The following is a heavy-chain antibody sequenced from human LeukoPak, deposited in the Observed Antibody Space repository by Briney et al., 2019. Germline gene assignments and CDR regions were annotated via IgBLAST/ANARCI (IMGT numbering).Heavy chain of an antibody. CDR2: IYPGDSDT. CDR3: ARHFYDSSGYYYASLDY. J-gene: IGHJ4*02. D-gene: IGHD3-22*01. Sequence: YWSWIRQPPGKGLEWMGIIYPGDSDTRYSPSFQGQVTISADKSISTAYLQWSSLKASDTAMYYCARHFYDSSGYYYASLDYWGQGTLVTVSS. CDR1: YW. V-gene: IGHV5-51*01.